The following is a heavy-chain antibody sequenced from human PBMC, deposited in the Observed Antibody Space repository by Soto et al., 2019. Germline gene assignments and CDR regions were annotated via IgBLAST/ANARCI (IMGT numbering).Heavy chain of an antibody. CDR2: LYPGPGT. J-gene: IGHJ3*01. CDR1: GFTVSSNF. CDR3: ARQCGGGCSNAFDL. D-gene: IGHD2-21*01. Sequence: HLVESGGGLVQPGGSLRLSCAASGFTVSSNFMNWVRQSPGKGLEWLAVLYPGPGTYYSDSVKDRFTISRYNSKNPLFLQLDGLRAEDTAIYYCARQCGGGCSNAFDLWGQGTVVTVSP. V-gene: IGHV3-66*04.